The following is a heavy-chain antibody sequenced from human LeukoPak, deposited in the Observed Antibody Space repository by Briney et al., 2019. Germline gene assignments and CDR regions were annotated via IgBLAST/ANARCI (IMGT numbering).Heavy chain of an antibody. D-gene: IGHD6-19*01. J-gene: IGHJ4*02. CDR3: ATRVVAGIPYYFDH. CDR2: MNPNSGGS. CDR1: GYTFTGYY. Sequence: ASVKVSCKTSGYTFTGYYMHWVRQAPGQGLEWMGWMNPNSGGSSYAQNFQGRVTMTRDTSIGTAYMELSSLRSDDTAVYYCATRVVAGIPYYFDHWGQGTLVTVLS. V-gene: IGHV1-2*02.